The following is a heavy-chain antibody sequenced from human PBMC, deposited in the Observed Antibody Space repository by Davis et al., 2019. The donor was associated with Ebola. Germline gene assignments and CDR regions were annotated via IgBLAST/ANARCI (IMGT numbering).Heavy chain of an antibody. Sequence: GESLKISCAASGFTFDDYAMHWVRQAPGKDLEWVSLISGDGGSTYYADSVKGRFTISRDNSKNSLYLQMNSLRTEDTALYYCAKARRWEYYYGMDVWGQGTTVTVSS. CDR2: ISGDGGST. CDR1: GFTFDDYA. V-gene: IGHV3-43*02. J-gene: IGHJ6*02. CDR3: AKARRWEYYYGMDV. D-gene: IGHD1-26*01.